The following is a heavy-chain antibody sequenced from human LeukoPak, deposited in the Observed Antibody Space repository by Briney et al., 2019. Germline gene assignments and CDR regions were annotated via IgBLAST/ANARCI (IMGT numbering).Heavy chain of an antibody. V-gene: IGHV4-34*01. J-gene: IGHJ4*02. CDR2: INHSGST. Sequence: SKTLSLTCAVYGGSFRGYYWSWIRQPPGKGLEWIGEINHSGSTNYNPSLKSRVTISVDTSKNQFSLKLSSVTAADTAVYSCARGRYGDYERYFDYWGQGTLVTVSS. D-gene: IGHD4-17*01. CDR3: ARGRYGDYERYFDY. CDR1: GGSFRGYY.